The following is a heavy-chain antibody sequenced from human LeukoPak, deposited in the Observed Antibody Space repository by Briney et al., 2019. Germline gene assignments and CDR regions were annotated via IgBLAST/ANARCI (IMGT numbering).Heavy chain of an antibody. Sequence: ASVKVSCKPSGYTFARYGISWVRQAPGQGLEWMGWISANSGYTNYAQNLQGRLTMTTDTSTSTAYMELRSLRADDTAMYYCTRDPAHEEVRGIFIPYFDCWGQGTLVTVSS. CDR3: TRDPAHEEVRGIFIPYFDC. J-gene: IGHJ4*02. CDR1: GYTFARYG. CDR2: ISANSGYT. D-gene: IGHD3-10*01. V-gene: IGHV1-18*01.